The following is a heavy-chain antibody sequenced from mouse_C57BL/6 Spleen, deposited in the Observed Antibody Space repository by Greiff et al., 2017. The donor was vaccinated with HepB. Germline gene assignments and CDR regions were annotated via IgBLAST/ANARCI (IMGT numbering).Heavy chain of an antibody. V-gene: IGHV1-82*01. D-gene: IGHD2-1*01. CDR1: GYAFSSSW. CDR3: ARRRFYGNYDYFDY. Sequence: VQLQQSGPELVKPGASVKISCKASGYAFSSSWMNWVKQRPGKGLEWIGRIYPGDGDTNYNGKFKGKATLTADKSSSTAYMQLSSLTSEDSAVYFCARRRFYGNYDYFDYWGQGTTLTVSS. J-gene: IGHJ2*01. CDR2: IYPGDGDT.